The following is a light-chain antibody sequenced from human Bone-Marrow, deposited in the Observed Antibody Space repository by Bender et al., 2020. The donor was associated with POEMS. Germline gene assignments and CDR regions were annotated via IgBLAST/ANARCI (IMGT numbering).Light chain of an antibody. CDR1: RSDVGGSNR. CDR3: SSYNSRFTL. CDR2: DVS. V-gene: IGLV2-14*03. J-gene: IGLJ2*01. Sequence: QSALTQPPSASGSPGQSVTISCTGTRSDVGGSNRVSWYQQYPGKAPQLMIFDVSDRPSGVSDRFSGSKSGNTASLTISGLQPEDEADYYCSSYNSRFTLFGGGTKVTVL.